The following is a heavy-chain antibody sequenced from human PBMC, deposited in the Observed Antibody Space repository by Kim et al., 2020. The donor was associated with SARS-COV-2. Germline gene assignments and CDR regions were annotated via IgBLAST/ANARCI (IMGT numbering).Heavy chain of an antibody. CDR3: ARVDYGDSLDS. CDR1: GYIFDRYD. Sequence: ASVKVSCTASGYIFDRYDINWVRQATGQGLEWMGWMNPNTGDTGYAQRFQGRVTMTRDTSINTAYMELSGLRSDDTAVYYCARVDYGDSLDSWGQGTRVTVSS. D-gene: IGHD4-17*01. CDR2: MNPNTGDT. J-gene: IGHJ4*02. V-gene: IGHV1-8*01.